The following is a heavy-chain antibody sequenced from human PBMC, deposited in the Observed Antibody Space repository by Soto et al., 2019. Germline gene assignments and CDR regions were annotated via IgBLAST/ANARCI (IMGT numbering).Heavy chain of an antibody. D-gene: IGHD1-1*01. CDR2: INPNTGGS. CDR3: ARDWNNGYGMDV. J-gene: IGHJ6*02. V-gene: IGHV1-2*02. Sequence: QVQLVQSGAEVKKPGASLKVSCKASGYTFTGHYIHWVRQAPGQGLEWMGWINPNTGGSNYAQRFQGRVTITRDTSISTAYMELSGLISADTAVYYCARDWNNGYGMDVWGQGTTVTVSS. CDR1: GYTFTGHY.